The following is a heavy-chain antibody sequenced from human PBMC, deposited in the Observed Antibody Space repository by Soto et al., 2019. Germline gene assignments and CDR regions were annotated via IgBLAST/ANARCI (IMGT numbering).Heavy chain of an antibody. V-gene: IGHV4-39*01. J-gene: IGHJ6*02. D-gene: IGHD2-15*01. Sequence: SETLSLTCSVSGYSVSSSDYYWAWIRQPPGKGLEWIGSMLYSGLTYYNPSLKSRVTLSVDTSKNQFSVRLNSVTASDTAVYYCAPLTVSLSGPYVIHVCGQGTTVIVSS. CDR2: MLYSGLT. CDR1: GYSVSSSDYY. CDR3: APLTVSLSGPYVIHV.